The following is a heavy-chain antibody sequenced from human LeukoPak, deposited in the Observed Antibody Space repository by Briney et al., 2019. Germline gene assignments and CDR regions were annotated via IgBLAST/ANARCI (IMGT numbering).Heavy chain of an antibody. CDR3: ARVREMATIALFFGHFDY. Sequence: GGSLRLSCAASGFTFSDYYMSWIRQAPRKGLEWVSYISSTGSTIYYSDSVKGRFTISRDNAKNSLYLQMNSLRAEDTAVYYCARVREMATIALFFGHFDYWGQGTLVTVSS. CDR1: GFTFSDYY. D-gene: IGHD5-24*01. J-gene: IGHJ4*02. V-gene: IGHV3-11*04. CDR2: ISSTGSTI.